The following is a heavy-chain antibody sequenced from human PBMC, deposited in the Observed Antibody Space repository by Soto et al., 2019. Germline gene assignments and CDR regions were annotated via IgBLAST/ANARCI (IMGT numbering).Heavy chain of an antibody. Sequence: QVQLVQSGAEVKKPGSSVKVSCKASGGTFSSYAISWVRQAPGQGLEWMGGIIPIFGTANYAQKFQGRVTITADESTSTAYMELSSLRSEDTAVYYCARVATYYYDSRGYSNFDYWGQGTLVTVFS. CDR2: IIPIFGTA. CDR3: ARVATYYYDSRGYSNFDY. J-gene: IGHJ4*02. V-gene: IGHV1-69*01. CDR1: GGTFSSYA. D-gene: IGHD3-22*01.